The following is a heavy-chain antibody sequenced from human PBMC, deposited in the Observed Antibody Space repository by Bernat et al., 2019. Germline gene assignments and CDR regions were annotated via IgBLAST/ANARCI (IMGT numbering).Heavy chain of an antibody. J-gene: IGHJ4*02. CDR3: AKSFCGGNCFDLDY. Sequence: EVQLVETGGGLIQPGGSLRLSCAASGFTVSSNYMSWVRQAPGKGLEWVSVISGSGVTTYYADSVKGRFTISRDNSKNTLYLQMNSLRAEDTAIYYCAKSFCGGNCFDLDYWGQGTLVTVSS. V-gene: IGHV3-53*02. D-gene: IGHD2-21*02. CDR2: ISGSGVTT. CDR1: GFTVSSNY.